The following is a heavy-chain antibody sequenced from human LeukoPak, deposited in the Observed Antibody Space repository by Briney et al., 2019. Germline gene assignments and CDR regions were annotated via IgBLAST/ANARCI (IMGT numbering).Heavy chain of an antibody. CDR1: GFSFSNYA. D-gene: IGHD6-19*01. V-gene: IGHV3-33*08. CDR3: ARPAVAGLRAGGYDY. J-gene: IGHJ4*02. CDR2: IRYDGSNR. Sequence: GGSLRLSCAASGFSFSNYAMSWVRQAPGKGLEWVAFIRYDGSNRNYAGPVKGRFTISRDNSKNTLDLQMNSLRVEDTAVYYCARPAVAGLRAGGYDYWGQGTLVTVSS.